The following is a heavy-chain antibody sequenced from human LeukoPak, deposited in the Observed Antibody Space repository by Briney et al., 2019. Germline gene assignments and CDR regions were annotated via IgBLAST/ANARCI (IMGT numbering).Heavy chain of an antibody. Sequence: SVKVSCKASGGTFSSYAISWLRQAPGQGLEWMGRIIPIFGTANYAQKFQGRVTITTDESTSTAYMELSSLRSEDTAVYYCARDDEWYGSGSYYRFDPWGQGTLVTVSS. J-gene: IGHJ5*02. V-gene: IGHV1-69*05. CDR3: ARDDEWYGSGSYYRFDP. CDR1: GGTFSSYA. CDR2: IIPIFGTA. D-gene: IGHD3-10*01.